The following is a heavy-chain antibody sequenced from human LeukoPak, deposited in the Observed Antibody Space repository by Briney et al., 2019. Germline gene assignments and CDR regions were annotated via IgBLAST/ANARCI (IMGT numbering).Heavy chain of an antibody. D-gene: IGHD3-16*02. CDR1: GYSFTSHD. CDR3: ARDNSVGDIAWWFDP. J-gene: IGHJ5*02. Sequence: ASVKVSCKASGYSFTSHDMHWVRQAPGQGLEWMGRINPSGSSTLYAQKFQGRVTMTRDMSTTTDYMELSSLSSEDTAVYYCARDNSVGDIAWWFDPWGQGTLVTVSS. CDR2: INPSGSST. V-gene: IGHV1-46*01.